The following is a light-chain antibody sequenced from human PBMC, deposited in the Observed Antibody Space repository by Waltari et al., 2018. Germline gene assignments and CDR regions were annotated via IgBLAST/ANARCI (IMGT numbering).Light chain of an antibody. J-gene: IGLJ1*01. CDR2: RSN. Sequence: QSVLTQPPSASGTPGQTVTISCSGTNSNIGRNSVFWYQQLPGTAPKLLIYRSNQRPSAVPDRVARSKSSTSASLAIRGLRSEDEADYYCAAWDDSLSVSYVFGSGTKVTV. CDR1: NSNIGRNS. V-gene: IGLV1-47*01. CDR3: AAWDDSLSVSYV.